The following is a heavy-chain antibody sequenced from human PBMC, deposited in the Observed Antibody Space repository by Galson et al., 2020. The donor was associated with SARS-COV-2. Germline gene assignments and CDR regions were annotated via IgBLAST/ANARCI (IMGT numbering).Heavy chain of an antibody. CDR3: ARVYSGSYSGYVDY. D-gene: IGHD1-26*01. CDR2: ISYDGSNK. CDR1: GFTFSSYA. Sequence: TGGSLRLSCAASGFTFSSYAMHWVRQAPGKGLEWVAVISYDGSNKYYADSVKGRFTISRDNSKNTLYLQMNSLRAEDTAVYYCARVYSGSYSGYVDYWGQGTLVTVSS. V-gene: IGHV3-30-3*01. J-gene: IGHJ4*02.